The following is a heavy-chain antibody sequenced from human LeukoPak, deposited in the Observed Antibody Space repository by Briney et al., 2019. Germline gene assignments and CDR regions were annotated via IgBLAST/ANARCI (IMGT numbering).Heavy chain of an antibody. J-gene: IGHJ4*02. D-gene: IGHD4-17*01. CDR1: GFTFSGYA. Sequence: GGSLRLSCAASGFTFSGYAMHWVRQAPGKGLEWVAVISYDGSNKYYADSVKGRFTISRDNSKNTLYLQMNSLRAEDTAVYYCARDQFAEEDYGDYDYWGQGTLVTVSS. CDR3: ARDQFAEEDYGDYDY. CDR2: ISYDGSNK. V-gene: IGHV3-30-3*01.